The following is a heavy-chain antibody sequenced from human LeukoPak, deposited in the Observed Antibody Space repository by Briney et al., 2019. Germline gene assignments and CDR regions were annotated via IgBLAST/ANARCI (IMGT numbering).Heavy chain of an antibody. Sequence: GESLKISCKGSGYSFTRYWIGWVRQMPGKGLEWMGIIYPDDSDTRYRPSFQGQVTISADKSISTAYLQWSSLKASDTAMYYCARPDDYGGKPAAFDIWGQGTMVTVSS. D-gene: IGHD4-23*01. V-gene: IGHV5-51*01. CDR2: IYPDDSDT. CDR1: GYSFTRYW. CDR3: ARPDDYGGKPAAFDI. J-gene: IGHJ3*02.